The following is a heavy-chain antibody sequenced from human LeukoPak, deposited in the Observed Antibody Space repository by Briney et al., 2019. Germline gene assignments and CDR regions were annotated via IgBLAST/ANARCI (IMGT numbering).Heavy chain of an antibody. Sequence: ASVTLSFKVSVYTLTELSMHCVRQARGKGLEWVGGFDPEDGETIYAQKFQSRVTMSEDTSRDTAYMQLRRMRSEDTDVYYCATDPSHSSSWPENFQHWGQGTLVTASP. J-gene: IGHJ1*01. CDR2: FDPEDGET. CDR1: VYTLTELS. D-gene: IGHD6-13*01. CDR3: ATDPSHSSSWPENFQH. V-gene: IGHV1-24*01.